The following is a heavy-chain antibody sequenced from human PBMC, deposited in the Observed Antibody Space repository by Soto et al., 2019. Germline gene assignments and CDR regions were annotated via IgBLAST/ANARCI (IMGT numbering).Heavy chain of an antibody. CDR1: GGSINNFH. CDR3: ARIKSGYSYGSIIDF. CDR2: VFYSGRA. J-gene: IGHJ4*02. D-gene: IGHD5-18*01. Sequence: TLSLTGSVSGGSINNFHWSWIRQPPGKGLEWIGFVFYSGRATYNPSLQSRVTISVDTSHNHFSLKVRSVTAADTATYYCARIKSGYSYGSIIDFWGQGKLVTVPQ. V-gene: IGHV4-59*01.